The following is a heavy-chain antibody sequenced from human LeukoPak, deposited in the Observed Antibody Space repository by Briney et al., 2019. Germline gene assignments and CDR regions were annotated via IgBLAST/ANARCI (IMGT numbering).Heavy chain of an antibody. V-gene: IGHV1-8*01. J-gene: IGHJ4*02. CDR1: GYTFSSYD. CDR3: ARGLAGGRDY. CDR2: MNPNSGNT. D-gene: IGHD3-16*01. Sequence: ASVKVSCKVSGYTFSSYDINWVQQASGQGLEWMGWMNPNSGNTGYAQKFQSRVTMTRTTSISTAYMELSSLRSEDTAVYYCARGLAGGRDYWGQGTLVTVSS.